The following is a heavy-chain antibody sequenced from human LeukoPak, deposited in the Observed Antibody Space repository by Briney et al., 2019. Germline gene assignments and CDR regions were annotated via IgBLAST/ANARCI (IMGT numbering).Heavy chain of an antibody. J-gene: IGHJ4*02. Sequence: QTGGSLRLSCTASGLTLSNYWMIWVRQAPGKGLQWVAKMKQDGSEKYYVDSVKGRFTISRDNAENSLYLQMNSLRVEDTAVYYCARGACSSTSCPRVLNYWGQGTLVTVSS. D-gene: IGHD2-2*01. CDR3: ARGACSSTSCPRVLNY. CDR2: MKQDGSEK. CDR1: GLTLSNYW. V-gene: IGHV3-7*03.